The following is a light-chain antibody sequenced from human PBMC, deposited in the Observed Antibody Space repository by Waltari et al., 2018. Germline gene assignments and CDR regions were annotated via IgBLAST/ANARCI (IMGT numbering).Light chain of an antibody. CDR2: GAF. CDR3: QQYNNWPLT. V-gene: IGKV3-15*01. J-gene: IGKJ4*01. Sequence: EIVMTQSPATLSVSAGERATLSCRASQSVSSNLAWYQQKPGQAPRLLIYGAFTRATDIPARFSGSGSGTEFTLTISSLQSEDFAVYYCQQYNNWPLTFGGGTKVEI. CDR1: QSVSSN.